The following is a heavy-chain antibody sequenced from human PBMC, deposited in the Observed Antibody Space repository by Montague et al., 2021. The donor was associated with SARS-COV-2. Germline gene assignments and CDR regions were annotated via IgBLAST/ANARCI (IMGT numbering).Heavy chain of an antibody. CDR3: ARRRRHDVVIYSTDF. D-gene: IGHD3-3*01. J-gene: IGHJ4*01. Sequence: SETLSLTCSVSGGSFNSDNFFWGWIRQPPGKRLEWIGGISNSGRTXYNPSLKSRVTISVHTSKNQLSLNVKSVTAADTAVYYCARRRRHDVVIYSTDFWGQGTLVTVSS. CDR2: ISNSGRT. CDR1: GGSFNSDNFF. V-gene: IGHV4-39*01.